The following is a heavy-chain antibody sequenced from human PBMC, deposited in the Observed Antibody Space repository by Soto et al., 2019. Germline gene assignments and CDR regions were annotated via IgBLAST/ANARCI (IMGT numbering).Heavy chain of an antibody. CDR2: INPSGGST. D-gene: IGHD6-19*01. Sequence: ASVKVSCKASGYTFTSYYMHWVRQAPGQGLEWMGIINPSGGSTSYAQKFQGRVTMTRDTSTSTVYMELSSLRSEDTAVYYCARGGQWGNSRYYYYYYYMDVWGKGTTVTVSS. CDR3: ARGGQWGNSRYYYYYYYMDV. V-gene: IGHV1-46*03. CDR1: GYTFTSYY. J-gene: IGHJ6*03.